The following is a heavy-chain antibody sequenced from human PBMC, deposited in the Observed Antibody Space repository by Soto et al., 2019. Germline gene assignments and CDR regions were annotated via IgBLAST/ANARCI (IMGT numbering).Heavy chain of an antibody. J-gene: IGHJ4*02. CDR2: INPNSGGT. V-gene: IGHV1-2*06. CDR3: AREQATEKPEGVDF. D-gene: IGHD1-1*01. CDR1: GYTFSDYY. Sequence: ASVKVSCKASGYTFSDYYIHWVRQAPGQGLEWMGRINPNSGGTKYAPKFQGGVTMTRDTSITTAYMELRRLRSGDTAVYYCAREQATEKPEGVDFWGQGTLVTVSS.